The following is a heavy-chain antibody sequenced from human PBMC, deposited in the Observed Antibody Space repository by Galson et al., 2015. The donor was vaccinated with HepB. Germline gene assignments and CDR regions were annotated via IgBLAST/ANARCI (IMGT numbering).Heavy chain of an antibody. CDR1: GFTFSSYS. D-gene: IGHD1-26*01. CDR3: ARVEWELGGVYYMDV. Sequence: SLRLSCAASGFTFSSYSMNCVRQAPGKGLVWVSYISSRSSSKYFADSVKGRFSISRDNAKNSLYLQVSSLRAEETAVYYCARVEWELGGVYYMDVWGKGTTVTVSS. CDR2: ISSRSSSK. V-gene: IGHV3-48*04. J-gene: IGHJ6*03.